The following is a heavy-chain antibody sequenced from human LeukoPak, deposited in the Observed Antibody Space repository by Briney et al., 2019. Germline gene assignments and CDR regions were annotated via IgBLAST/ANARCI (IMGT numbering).Heavy chain of an antibody. V-gene: IGHV3-21*01. CDR2: ISSSSTYI. D-gene: IGHD1-26*01. CDR3: ARDSGIYRTIDY. Sequence: PGGSLRLSCVASGFTFNNYSMNWVRQAPGKGLEWVSSISSSSTYIYHADSLKGRFTISRDNAKNSLYLQMNSLRAEDTAVYYCARDSGIYRTIDYWGQGTLVTVSS. CDR1: GFTFNNYS. J-gene: IGHJ4*02.